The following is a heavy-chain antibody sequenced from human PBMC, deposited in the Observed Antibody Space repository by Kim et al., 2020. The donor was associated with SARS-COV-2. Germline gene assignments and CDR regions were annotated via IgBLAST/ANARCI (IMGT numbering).Heavy chain of an antibody. D-gene: IGHD3-10*01. J-gene: IGHJ4*02. CDR3: AREYYYGSGSYNPYFDY. CDR2: IWYDGSSK. V-gene: IGHV3-33*01. Sequence: GGSLRLSCAASGFIFSNYGMHWVRQTPGKGLEWVALIWYDGSSKYYADSVNGQFTISRDNSKNTLYLQMNSLRADDTAVYYCAREYYYGSGSYNPYFDYWGQGALVTVSS. CDR1: GFIFSNYG.